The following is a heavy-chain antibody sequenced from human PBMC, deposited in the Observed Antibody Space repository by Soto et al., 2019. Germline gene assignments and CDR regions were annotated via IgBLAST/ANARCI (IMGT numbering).Heavy chain of an antibody. V-gene: IGHV3-73*01. J-gene: IGHJ5*02. CDR2: IRSKANSYAT. CDR1: GFTFSGSA. D-gene: IGHD3-10*01. CDR3: TRLYYYGSGSLNWFDP. Sequence: GGSLRLSCAASGFTFSGSAMHWVRQASGKGLEWVGRIRSKANSYATAYTASVKGRFTISRDESKHTAYLQMNSLKTEDTAVYYCTRLYYYGSGSLNWFDPWGQGTLVTVSS.